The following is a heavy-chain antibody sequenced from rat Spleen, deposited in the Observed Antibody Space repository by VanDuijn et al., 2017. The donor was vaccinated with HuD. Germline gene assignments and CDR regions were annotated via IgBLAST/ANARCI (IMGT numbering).Heavy chain of an antibody. CDR1: GFTFSDYN. CDR2: ISYDGSGT. V-gene: IGHV5-7*01. CDR3: STAGSGLDYYNAGGFDY. D-gene: IGHD1-6*01. J-gene: IGHJ2*01. Sequence: EVQLVESGGDLVQPGRSLKLSCAASGFTFSDYNMAWVRQTPKKGLEWVATISYDGSGTFYRDSVKGRFTVSRDNAKSTLNLQMDSLRSEDTATYYCSTAGSGLDYYNAGGFDYWGQGVMVTVSS.